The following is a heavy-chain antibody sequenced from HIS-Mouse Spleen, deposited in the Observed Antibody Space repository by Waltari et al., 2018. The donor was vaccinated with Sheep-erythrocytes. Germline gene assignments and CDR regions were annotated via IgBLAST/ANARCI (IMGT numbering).Heavy chain of an antibody. CDR3: ARLYYYDSSGYYFDY. D-gene: IGHD3-22*01. V-gene: IGHV4-39*01. J-gene: IGHJ4*02. CDR1: GGSISSSRYY. Sequence: QLQLQESGPGLVKPSETLSLTCTVSGGSISSSRYYWGWIRQPPGKGLEGIGSIYYSRSTYYNPSLKSRVTISVDTSKNQFSLKLSSVTAADTAVYYCARLYYYDSSGYYFDYWGQGTLVTVSS. CDR2: IYYSRST.